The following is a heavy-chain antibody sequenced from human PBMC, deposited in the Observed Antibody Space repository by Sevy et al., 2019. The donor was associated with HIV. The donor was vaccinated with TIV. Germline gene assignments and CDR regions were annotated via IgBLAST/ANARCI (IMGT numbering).Heavy chain of an antibody. CDR1: GFTFSSYG. Sequence: GGSLRLSCAASGFTFSSYGMHWVRQAPGKGLGWVAFIRYDGSNKYYADSVKGRFTVSRDNSINTLYLQMNSLRREDTAVYYCATRWTPGYWGQGTLVTVSS. D-gene: IGHD1-1*01. J-gene: IGHJ4*02. CDR3: ATRWTPGY. V-gene: IGHV3-30*02. CDR2: IRYDGSNK.